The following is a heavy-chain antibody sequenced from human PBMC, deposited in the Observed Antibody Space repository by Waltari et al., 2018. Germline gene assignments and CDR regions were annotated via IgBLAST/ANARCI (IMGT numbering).Heavy chain of an antibody. V-gene: IGHV4-34*01. CDR1: GGSFSGYY. D-gene: IGHD3-3*01. CDR2: INHSGST. Sequence: QVQLQQWGAGLLKPSETLSLTCAVYGGSFSGYYWSWIRQPPGKGLEWIGEINHSGSTNYNPSLKSRVTISVDTSKNQFSLKLSSVTAADTAVYYCARGGRFWSGYYYYDYWGQGTLVTVSS. J-gene: IGHJ4*02. CDR3: ARGGRFWSGYYYYDY.